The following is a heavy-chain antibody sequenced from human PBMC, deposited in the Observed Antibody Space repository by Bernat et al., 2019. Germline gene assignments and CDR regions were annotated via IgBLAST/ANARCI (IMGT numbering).Heavy chain of an antibody. CDR2: TTANGDRT. Sequence: EVQLLQSGGGLVQPGGSLRVSCAASGFTFSNYAMSWARQAPGKGLEWVSVTTANGDRTYNRDSLKGRFTISRDNSKNTLYLRMDGLRVEDTAVYYCVKHSLPVLWYTTDHWGQGTLVTVSS. CDR3: VKHSLPVLWYTTDH. CDR1: GFTFSNYA. D-gene: IGHD1-1*01. V-gene: IGHV3-23*02. J-gene: IGHJ4*02.